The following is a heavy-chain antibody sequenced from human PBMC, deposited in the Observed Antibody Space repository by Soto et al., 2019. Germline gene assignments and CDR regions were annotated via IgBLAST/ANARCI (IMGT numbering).Heavy chain of an antibody. V-gene: IGHV3-23*01. CDR2: ISGSGGST. Sequence: EVQLLESGGGLVQPGGSLRLSCAASGFTFSSYAMSWVRQAPGKGLEWVSAISGSGGSTYYADSVKGRFTISRDNSKNTLYLQVNSLRAEDTAVYYCAKAGVVYYYYYMDVWGKGTTVTVSS. CDR1: GFTFSSYA. J-gene: IGHJ6*03. D-gene: IGHD3-3*01. CDR3: AKAGVVYYYYYMDV.